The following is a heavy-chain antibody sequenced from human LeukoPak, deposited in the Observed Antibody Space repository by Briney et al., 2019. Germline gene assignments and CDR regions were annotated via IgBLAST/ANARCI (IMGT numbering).Heavy chain of an antibody. CDR2: INPNSGGT. CDR1: GYSFTDYY. V-gene: IGHV1-2*02. Sequence: ASVKVSCKTSGYSFTDYYMHWVRQAPGQGLEWMGWINPNSGGTSSAQKFQGRVTMTRDTSISTVYMEVSWLTSDDTAIYYCARADRLHGGPYLIGPWGQGTLVTISS. J-gene: IGHJ5*02. CDR3: ARADRLHGGPYLIGP. D-gene: IGHD2-21*01.